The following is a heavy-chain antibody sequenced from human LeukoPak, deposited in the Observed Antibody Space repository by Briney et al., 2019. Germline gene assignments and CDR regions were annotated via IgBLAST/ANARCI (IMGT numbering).Heavy chain of an antibody. CDR3: ARTPGYRTHGTCYGSIFAMDV. CDR2: INHSGST. Sequence: SETLSLTCAVYGGSFSGYYWSWIRQPPGKGLEWIGEINHSGSTNYNPSLKSRVTISVDTSKNQFSLKLSSVTAADTAMYYCARTPGYRTHGTCYGSIFAMDVWGQGTTVTVSS. J-gene: IGHJ6*02. V-gene: IGHV4-34*01. CDR1: GGSFSGYY. D-gene: IGHD2-8*01.